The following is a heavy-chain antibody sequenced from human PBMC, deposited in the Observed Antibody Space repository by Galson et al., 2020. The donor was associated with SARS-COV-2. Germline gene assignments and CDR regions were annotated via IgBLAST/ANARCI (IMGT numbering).Heavy chain of an antibody. CDR2: ISSDGGNT. CDR3: EREPIVGATTEESDY. CDR1: GFSFSDYG. Sequence: GGSLRLSCAASGFSFSDYGMHWVRQAPGKGLEWVSVISSDGGNTYYADSVKGRFTISRDNSKNTLYLQMNSLRAEDTAVYYCEREPIVGATTEESDYWGQGTLVTGSS. V-gene: IGHV3-30*03. D-gene: IGHD1-26*01. J-gene: IGHJ4*02.